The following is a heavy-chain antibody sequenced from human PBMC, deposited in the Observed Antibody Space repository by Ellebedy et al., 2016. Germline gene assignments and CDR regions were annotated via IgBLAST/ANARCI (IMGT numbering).Heavy chain of an antibody. CDR2: IIPMLGIA. J-gene: IGHJ6*02. CDR3: ARGQDDMITFGGVIVNLNHYYGMDV. Sequence: ASVKVSCKASGGTSNNYGISWVRQAPGQGLECMGRIIPMLGIATYTQKFQGRVTITADKSTSTAYMELRSLRSDDTAVYYCARGQDDMITFGGVIVNLNHYYGMDVWGQGTTVTVSS. CDR1: GGTSNNYG. D-gene: IGHD3-16*02. V-gene: IGHV1-69*04.